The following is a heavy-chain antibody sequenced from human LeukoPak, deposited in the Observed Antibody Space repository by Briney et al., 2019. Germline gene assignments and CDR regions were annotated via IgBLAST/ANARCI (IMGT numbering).Heavy chain of an antibody. CDR1: GYTFTSYG. V-gene: IGHV1-18*01. CDR2: ISAYNGNT. J-gene: IGHJ5*02. D-gene: IGHD6-13*01. CDR3: AICPGKQQLVSRFDP. Sequence: ASVKVSCQASGYTFTSYGISWVRQAPGQGLEWMGWISAYNGNTNYAQKLQGRVTMTTDTSTSTAYMELRSLRSDDTAVYYCAICPGKQQLVSRFDPWGQGTLVTVSS.